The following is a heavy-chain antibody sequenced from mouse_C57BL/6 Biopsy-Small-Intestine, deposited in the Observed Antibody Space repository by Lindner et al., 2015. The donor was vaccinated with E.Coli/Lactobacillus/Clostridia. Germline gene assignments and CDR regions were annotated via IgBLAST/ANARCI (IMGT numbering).Heavy chain of an antibody. D-gene: IGHD2-5*01. J-gene: IGHJ1*01. CDR3: ATYTHYAGYFDV. V-gene: IGHV1-80*01. CDR2: IFPRDGDT. Sequence: VQLQESGAELVKPGASVKISCKASGYAFSSYWIHWVKQRPGKGLEWIGQIFPRDGDTNYNGKFKAKATLTADKSSSTAYMQLSSLTSEDSAVYFCATYTHYAGYFDVWGAGTTVAVSS. CDR1: GYAFSSYW.